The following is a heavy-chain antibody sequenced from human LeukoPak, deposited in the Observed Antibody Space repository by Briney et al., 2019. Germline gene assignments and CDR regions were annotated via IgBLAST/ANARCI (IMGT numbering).Heavy chain of an antibody. Sequence: GGSLRLSCAASGFTFSSYWMTWVRQATGRGLEGVPNIKQDESQKYYVDSVKGRFTISRDNAKNSLFLQMNSLRAEDTAVYYCARDQAVASVYREDSWGQGTLVTVSS. CDR1: GFTFSSYW. V-gene: IGHV3-7*01. CDR3: ARDQAVASVYREDS. CDR2: IKQDESQK. J-gene: IGHJ4*02. D-gene: IGHD6-19*01.